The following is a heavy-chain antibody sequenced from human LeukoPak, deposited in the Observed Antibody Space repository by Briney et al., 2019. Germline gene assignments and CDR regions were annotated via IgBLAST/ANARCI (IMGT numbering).Heavy chain of an antibody. Sequence: SQTLSLTCTVSGGSINSGHYYWTWIRQHPGKGLEWIAYIFYSGSTYYNPSLKSRVTISVDTSKNQFSLKLSSVTAADTAVYYCARHMRGYSYGYSLYFDYWGQGTLVTVSS. V-gene: IGHV4-30-4*01. CDR2: IFYSGST. J-gene: IGHJ4*02. CDR1: GGSINSGHYY. D-gene: IGHD5-18*01. CDR3: ARHMRGYSYGYSLYFDY.